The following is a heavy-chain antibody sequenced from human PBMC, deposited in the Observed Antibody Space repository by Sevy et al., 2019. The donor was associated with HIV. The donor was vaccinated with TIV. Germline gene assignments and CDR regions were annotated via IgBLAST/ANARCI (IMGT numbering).Heavy chain of an antibody. D-gene: IGHD3-16*01. V-gene: IGHV3-23*01. Sequence: GGSLRLSCAASGFTISYYAMTWVRQAPGKGLEWVSAISGSGDTTYYAESVKGRFTISRDNSRGTLYLQINSLRAEDTAIYFCAKEGYRLPGADAIDIWGQGTMVTVSS. CDR3: AKEGYRLPGADAIDI. CDR1: GFTISYYA. CDR2: ISGSGDTT. J-gene: IGHJ3*02.